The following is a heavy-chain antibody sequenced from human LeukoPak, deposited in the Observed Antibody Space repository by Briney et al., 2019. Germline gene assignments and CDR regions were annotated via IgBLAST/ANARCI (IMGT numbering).Heavy chain of an antibody. CDR3: ATERHGTYFY. D-gene: IGHD1-26*01. CDR1: GYTFSSYD. Sequence: ASVKVSCKASGYTFSSYDIYWVRQAPGQGLEWVGWMNPNSGNGGYAQKFQGRVTMTRDTSISTAYMDLSSLKSEDTAVYYCATERHGTYFYWGQGTLVTVSS. V-gene: IGHV1-8*01. CDR2: MNPNSGNG. J-gene: IGHJ4*02.